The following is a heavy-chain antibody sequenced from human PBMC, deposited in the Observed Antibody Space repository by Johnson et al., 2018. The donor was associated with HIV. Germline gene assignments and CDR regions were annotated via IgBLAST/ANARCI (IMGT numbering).Heavy chain of an antibody. D-gene: IGHD5-18*01. Sequence: QVQLVESGGGVVQPGRSLRLSCAASEFSFSTYALHWVRQAPGEGLEWVAVISYDGVNKYYADSVKGRFTVSRDNSKNTLYLQMNSLRAEDTAVYYCAKERAYIRTFDIWGQGTLVTVSS. CDR1: EFSFSTYA. V-gene: IGHV3-30*04. J-gene: IGHJ3*02. CDR2: ISYDGVNK. CDR3: AKERAYIRTFDI.